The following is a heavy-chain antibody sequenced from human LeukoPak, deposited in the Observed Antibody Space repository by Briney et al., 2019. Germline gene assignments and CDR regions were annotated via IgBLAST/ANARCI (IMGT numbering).Heavy chain of an antibody. J-gene: IGHJ6*03. D-gene: IGHD3-3*01. CDR2: IIPIFGTA. CDR1: GGTFTSYA. Sequence: ASVKVSCKASGGTFTSYAISWVRQAPGQGLEWMGRIIPIFGTANYAQKFQGRVTITTDESTSTAYMELSSLRSEDTAVYYCASQNYDFWSGYRLVEYYYYYMDVWGKGTTVTVSS. CDR3: ASQNYDFWSGYRLVEYYYYYMDV. V-gene: IGHV1-69*05.